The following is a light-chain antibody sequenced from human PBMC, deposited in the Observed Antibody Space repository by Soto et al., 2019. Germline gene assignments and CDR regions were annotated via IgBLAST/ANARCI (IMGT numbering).Light chain of an antibody. Sequence: EILLTQSPATLSLSPGERATLSFRASQSIGTYLAWYQQKTGQAPRLLIYDASKKATGLPARFSGRGSGTDFTLTVSSLEPEDFAVYYCQQRSIWPITFGGGTKVEIK. J-gene: IGKJ4*01. CDR1: QSIGTY. CDR3: QQRSIWPIT. CDR2: DAS. V-gene: IGKV3-11*01.